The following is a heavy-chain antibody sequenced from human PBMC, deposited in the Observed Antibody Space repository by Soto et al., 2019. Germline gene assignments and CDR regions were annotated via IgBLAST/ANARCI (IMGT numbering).Heavy chain of an antibody. CDR2: IIPIFGTA. J-gene: IGHJ5*02. CDR1: GGTFSSYA. V-gene: IGHV1-69*13. D-gene: IGHD1-1*01. Sequence: GASVKVSCKASGGTFSSYAISWVRQAPGQGLEWMGGIIPIFGTANYAQRFQGRVTITADESTSTAYMELSSLRSEDTAVYYCARDTTRWFDPWGQGTLVTVS. CDR3: ARDTTRWFDP.